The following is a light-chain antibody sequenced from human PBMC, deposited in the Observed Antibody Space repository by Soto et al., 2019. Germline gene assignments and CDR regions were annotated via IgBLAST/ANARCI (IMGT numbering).Light chain of an antibody. Sequence: ALTQPRSVSGSPGQSVTISCTGTSSDVGGYNYVSWYQQHPGKAPKLMIYDVSKRPSGVPDRFSGSKSGNTASLTISGLQAEDEADYYCCSYAGSYTFVYVFGTGTKLTVL. CDR1: SSDVGGYNY. J-gene: IGLJ1*01. CDR3: CSYAGSYTFVYV. V-gene: IGLV2-11*01. CDR2: DVS.